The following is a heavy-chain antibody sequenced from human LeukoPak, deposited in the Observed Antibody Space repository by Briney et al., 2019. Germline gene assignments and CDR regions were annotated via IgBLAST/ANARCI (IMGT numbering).Heavy chain of an antibody. V-gene: IGHV3-30-3*01. D-gene: IGHD4-17*01. Sequence: GVSLRLSCAASGFTFSSYAMHWVRQAPGKGLEWVAVISYDGSNKYYADSVKGRFTISRDNSKNTLYLQMNSLRAEDTAVYYCAREVGPTYGSYYYYGMDVWGQGTTVTVSS. CDR2: ISYDGSNK. CDR1: GFTFSSYA. CDR3: AREVGPTYGSYYYYGMDV. J-gene: IGHJ6*02.